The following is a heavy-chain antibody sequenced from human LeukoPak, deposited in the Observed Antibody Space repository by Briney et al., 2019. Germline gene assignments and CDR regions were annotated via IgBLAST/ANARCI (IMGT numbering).Heavy chain of an antibody. V-gene: IGHV4-4*07. J-gene: IGHJ5*02. D-gene: IGHD3-22*01. Sequence: SETLSLTCTVSGGSISGYNWSWIRQPAGKGLEWIGRIYISGSTNYNPSLKRRVTMSVDKSKNQLSLKLSSVTAADTAVYYCARDLTPQFYDSSGYNNWFDPWGQGTLVTVSS. CDR1: GGSISGYN. CDR3: ARDLTPQFYDSSGYNNWFDP. CDR2: IYISGST.